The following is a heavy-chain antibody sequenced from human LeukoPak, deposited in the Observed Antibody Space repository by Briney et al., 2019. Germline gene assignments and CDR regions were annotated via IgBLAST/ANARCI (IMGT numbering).Heavy chain of an antibody. Sequence: GGSLRLSCAASGFTFSSYWMHWVRQAPGKGLVWVSRINSDGSSTSYADSVKGRFTISRDNAKNTLYLQMNSLRAEDTAVYYCARVYYGLNWFDPWGQGTLVTVSS. CDR3: ARVYYGLNWFDP. J-gene: IGHJ5*02. V-gene: IGHV3-74*01. CDR2: INSDGSST. CDR1: GFTFSSYW. D-gene: IGHD3-10*01.